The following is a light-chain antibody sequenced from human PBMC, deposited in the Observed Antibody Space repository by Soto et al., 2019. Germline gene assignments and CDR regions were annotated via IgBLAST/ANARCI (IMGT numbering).Light chain of an antibody. CDR2: AAS. V-gene: IGKV1-39*01. CDR1: QSITSY. CDR3: QQSYTTPWT. J-gene: IGKJ1*01. Sequence: DIQMTQSPSSLSASVGDRVTITCRASQSITSYLNWYQQKPGKAPQLLIYAASSLQSGVPSRSSGSGSGTDFTLTISSLQPEDFATYFCQQSYTTPWTFGQGTKVEVK.